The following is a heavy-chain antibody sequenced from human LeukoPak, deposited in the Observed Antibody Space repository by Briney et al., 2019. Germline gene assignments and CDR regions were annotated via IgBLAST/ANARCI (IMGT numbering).Heavy chain of an antibody. CDR1: GGTFSSYA. CDR2: IIPIFGTA. J-gene: IGHJ4*02. V-gene: IGHV1-69*13. D-gene: IGHD3-10*01. Sequence: SVKVSCKASGGTFSSYAISWVRQAPGQGLEWMGGIIPIFGTANYAQKFQGRVTITADESTSTAYMELSNLRSEDTAVYYCAREALYGSGSYVDWGQGTLVTVSS. CDR3: AREALYGSGSYVD.